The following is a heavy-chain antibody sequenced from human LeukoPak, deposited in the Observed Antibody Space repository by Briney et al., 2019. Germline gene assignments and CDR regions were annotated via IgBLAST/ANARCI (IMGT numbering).Heavy chain of an antibody. CDR2: INPNSGGT. CDR1: GYTFTGYY. CDR3: ARDYYDSSGYQQEYFQH. V-gene: IGHV1-2*02. J-gene: IGHJ1*01. D-gene: IGHD3-22*01. Sequence: GASVKVSCKASGYTFTGYYMHWVRQAPGQGLEWMGWINPNSGGTNYAQKFQGRVTMTRDTSISTAYMELSRLRSDDTAVYYRARDYYDSSGYQQEYFQHWGQGTLVTVSS.